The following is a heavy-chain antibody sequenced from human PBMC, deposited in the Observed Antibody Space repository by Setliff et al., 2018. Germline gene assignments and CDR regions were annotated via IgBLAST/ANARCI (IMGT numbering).Heavy chain of an antibody. CDR2: IGHTGSI. CDR1: GFTFSAHY. Sequence: GSLRLSCAASGFTFSAHYMDWLRQAPGKGLEWVGNIGHTGSINYNPSLKSRLTISRDTSKNQVSLKLNSVTATDTAVYYCARDLGHGGDSDYWGQGILVTVS. J-gene: IGHJ4*02. D-gene: IGHD2-21*02. CDR3: ARDLGHGGDSDY. V-gene: IGHV4-38-2*02.